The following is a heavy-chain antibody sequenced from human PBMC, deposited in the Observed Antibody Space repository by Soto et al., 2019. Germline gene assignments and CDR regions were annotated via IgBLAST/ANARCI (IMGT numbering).Heavy chain of an antibody. V-gene: IGHV1-18*01. D-gene: IGHD1-1*01. CDR1: GYTFTSYG. CDR2: ISAHNGNT. J-gene: IGHJ4*02. Sequence: QVHLVQSGAEVKKPGASVKVSCKASGYTFTSYGITWVRQAPGQGLEWMGWISAHNGNTDYAQKSQGRVSVTRDTSTSTAYMELRSLRSDDTAVYYCARGRYGDYWGQGALVTVSS. CDR3: ARGRYGDY.